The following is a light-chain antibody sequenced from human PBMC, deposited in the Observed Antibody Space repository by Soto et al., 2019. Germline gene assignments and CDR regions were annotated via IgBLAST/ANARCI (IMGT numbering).Light chain of an antibody. CDR3: AAWDDSLNGVL. J-gene: IGLJ2*01. CDR1: SSNIGSNG. CDR2: YDD. Sequence: QSVLAQPPSVSEAPRQRVTISCSGSSSNIGSNGVHWYQQLPGKAPKLLIYYDDLLPSGVSDRFSGSKSGTSASLAISGLQSEDEADYYCAAWDDSLNGVLFGGGTKLTVL. V-gene: IGLV1-36*01.